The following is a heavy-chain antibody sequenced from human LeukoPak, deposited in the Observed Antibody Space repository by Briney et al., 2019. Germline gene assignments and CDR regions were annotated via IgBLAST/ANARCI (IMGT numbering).Heavy chain of an antibody. CDR1: GITFSNYG. V-gene: IGHV3-48*04. CDR3: TRGGGFSWFDP. J-gene: IGHJ5*02. CDR2: ITSSTDTR. Sequence: GGSLILSCAASGITFSNYGMNWVRQAPGKGLEWVSYITSSTDTRYYADSVKGRFTISRDNANNSLYLQMNSLRAEDTAVYYCTRGGGFSWFDPWGQGTLVTVSS. D-gene: IGHD3-10*01.